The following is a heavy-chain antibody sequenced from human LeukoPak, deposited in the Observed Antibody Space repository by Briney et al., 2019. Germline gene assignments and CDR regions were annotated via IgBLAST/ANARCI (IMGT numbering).Heavy chain of an antibody. D-gene: IGHD2-15*01. V-gene: IGHV3-33*08. CDR3: ARGYCSGGSCYGVDY. CDR1: GFTFSSYA. CDR2: IWYDGSNK. Sequence: GGSLRLSCAASGFTFSSYAMSWVRQAPGKGLEWVAVIWYDGSNKYYADSVKGRFTISRDNSKNTLYLQMNSLRAEDTAVYYCARGYCSGGSCYGVDYWGQGTLVTVSS. J-gene: IGHJ4*02.